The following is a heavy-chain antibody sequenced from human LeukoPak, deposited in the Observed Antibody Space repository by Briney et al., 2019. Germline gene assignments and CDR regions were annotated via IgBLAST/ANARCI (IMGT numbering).Heavy chain of an antibody. CDR2: ISAYNGNT. CDR3: ARTVNYDFWGGPLGVFDY. Sequence: ASVKVSCKASGYTFTSYGISWVRQAPGQGLEWVGWISAYNGNTNYAQKLQDRVTMTTDTSTSTAYMELRSLRSDDTAVYYCARTVNYDFWGGPLGVFDYWGQGTLVTVSS. D-gene: IGHD3-3*01. J-gene: IGHJ4*02. CDR1: GYTFTSYG. V-gene: IGHV1-18*01.